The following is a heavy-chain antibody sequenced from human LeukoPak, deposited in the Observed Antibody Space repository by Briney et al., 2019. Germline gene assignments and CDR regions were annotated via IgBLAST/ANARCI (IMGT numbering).Heavy chain of an antibody. Sequence: SETLSLTCTVSGGSISSYYWSWIRQPPGKGLEWIGYIYYSGSTNYNPSLKSRVTISVDTSKNQFSLKLSSVTAADTAVYYCARGFGELLEHAFDIWGQGTMVTVSS. CDR3: ARGFGELLEHAFDI. V-gene: IGHV4-59*08. CDR1: GGSISSYY. CDR2: IYYSGST. D-gene: IGHD3-10*01. J-gene: IGHJ3*02.